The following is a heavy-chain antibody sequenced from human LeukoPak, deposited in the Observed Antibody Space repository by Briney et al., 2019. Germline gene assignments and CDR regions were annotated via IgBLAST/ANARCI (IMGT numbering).Heavy chain of an antibody. CDR3: ARISGTLCFDL. CDR1: RFSVSYNY. Sequence: GGSLRLSCAASRFSVSYNYMSWVRQAPARGLEWVSVIYAGGDTYYADSVKGRFTISRDNSKNTVYLQMHSLRADDTAVYYCARISGTLCFDLWGLGTLVTVSS. CDR2: IYAGGDT. D-gene: IGHD1-7*01. V-gene: IGHV3-66*01. J-gene: IGHJ4*02.